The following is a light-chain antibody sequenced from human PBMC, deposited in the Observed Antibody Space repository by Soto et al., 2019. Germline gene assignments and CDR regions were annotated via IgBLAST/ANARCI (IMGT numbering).Light chain of an antibody. V-gene: IGKV3-20*01. CDR1: QSVSSNY. J-gene: IGKJ1*01. Sequence: EVVLTQSPGTLSLSPGERATLSCRASQSVSSNYLSWYQQKAGQAPRLLISGASSRATGIPDRFSGSGSGTDFTLTIIRLEPEDFAVYYCQQYGSSSWTFGQGTKVEIK. CDR2: GAS. CDR3: QQYGSSSWT.